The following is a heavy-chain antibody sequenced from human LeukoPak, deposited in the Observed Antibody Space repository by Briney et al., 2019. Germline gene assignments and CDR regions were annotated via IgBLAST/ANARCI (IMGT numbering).Heavy chain of an antibody. J-gene: IGHJ4*02. CDR1: GFTFSSYA. V-gene: IGHV3-30-3*01. CDR3: ARDPTAVSNPPSYYFDY. Sequence: GGSLRLSCAASGFTFSSYAMHWVRQAPGKGLEWVAVISYDRNITYYADSVKGRFTLSCDNSKNTLYLQMNSLSPEDTAVYYCARDPTAVSNPPSYYFDYWGQGTLVTVSS. D-gene: IGHD6-19*01. CDR2: ISYDRNIT.